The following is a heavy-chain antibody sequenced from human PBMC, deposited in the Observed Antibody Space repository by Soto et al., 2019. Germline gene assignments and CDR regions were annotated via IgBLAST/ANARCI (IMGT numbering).Heavy chain of an antibody. CDR3: ATDSTGYYSDAFDV. CDR1: GAAMSSYY. Sequence: QLQESGPGLVKPSETLSLTCTVSGAAMSSYYWSWIRQSPGKGLEWIGYIYNSGTIDYNPSLKSRVTISVERSEFQFSLRLTSVTAADTAVYFCATDSTGYYSDAFDVWGQGARVIVSS. J-gene: IGHJ3*01. V-gene: IGHV4-59*03. CDR2: IYNSGTI. D-gene: IGHD3-22*01.